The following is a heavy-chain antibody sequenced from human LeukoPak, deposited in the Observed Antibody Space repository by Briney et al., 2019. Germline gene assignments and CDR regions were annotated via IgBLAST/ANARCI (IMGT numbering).Heavy chain of an antibody. J-gene: IGHJ4*02. D-gene: IGHD6-19*01. CDR3: ARLQWLQTGRDFLDY. Sequence: PGGSLRLSCAASGFTFSSYAIQWVRQAPGKGLEWVSSISSSGSYIYYADSVKGRFTISRDNAKNSLDLQMNSLRVEDTAAYYCARLQWLQTGRDFLDYWGQGTLVTVSS. V-gene: IGHV3-21*06. CDR2: ISSSGSYI. CDR1: GFTFSSYA.